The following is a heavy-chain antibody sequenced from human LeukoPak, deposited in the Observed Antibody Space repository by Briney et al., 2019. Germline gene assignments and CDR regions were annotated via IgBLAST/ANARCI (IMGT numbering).Heavy chain of an antibody. D-gene: IGHD3-10*01. V-gene: IGHV3-30-3*01. CDR2: ISYDGSNK. CDR1: GFTFSSYA. J-gene: IGHJ4*02. Sequence: PGGSLRLSCAASGFTFSSYAMHWVRQAPGKGLEWVAVISYDGSNKYYADSVKGRFTISRDKSKSTLYLQMNSLRADDTAIYYCAKADYYFGSGSTSATFDSWGQGTLVTVSS. CDR3: AKADYYFGSGSTSATFDS.